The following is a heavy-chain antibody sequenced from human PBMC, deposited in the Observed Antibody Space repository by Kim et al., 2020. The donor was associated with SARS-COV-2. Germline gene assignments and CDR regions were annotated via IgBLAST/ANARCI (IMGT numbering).Heavy chain of an antibody. CDR3: ARDPGGYYSFGGS. D-gene: IGHD3-22*01. CDR1: GFTFSSYS. V-gene: IGHV3-48*04. Sequence: GGSLRLSCAASGFTFSSYSMNWVRQAPGKGLEWVSYISSSSSTIYYADSVKGRFTISRDNAKNSLYLQMNSLRAEDTAVYYCARDPGGYYSFGGSWGQGTLVTVSS. CDR2: ISSSSSTI. J-gene: IGHJ5*02.